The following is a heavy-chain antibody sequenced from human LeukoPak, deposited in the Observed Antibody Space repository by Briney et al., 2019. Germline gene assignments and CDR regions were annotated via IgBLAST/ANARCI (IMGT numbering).Heavy chain of an antibody. V-gene: IGHV3-74*01. Sequence: LTGGSLRLSCAASGFTFSSYWMNRVRQAPGKGLMWVSHINTDGTTTTYADSVRGRFTVSRDNAKNTLYLEMSRLRAEDTAVYFCTRDNAYMFDYWGQGTLVTVSS. D-gene: IGHD2-2*01. CDR3: TRDNAYMFDY. CDR2: INTDGTTT. CDR1: GFTFSSYW. J-gene: IGHJ4*02.